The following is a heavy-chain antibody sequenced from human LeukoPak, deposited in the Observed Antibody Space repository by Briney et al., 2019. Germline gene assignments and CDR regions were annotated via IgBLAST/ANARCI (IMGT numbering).Heavy chain of an antibody. V-gene: IGHV4-39*07. CDR3: ARDAAVQQLDYYYYYMDV. D-gene: IGHD6-13*01. CDR2: IYYSGST. J-gene: IGHJ6*03. CDR1: GGSISSSSYY. Sequence: SETLSLTCTVSGGSISSSSYYWGWIRQPPGKGLEWIGSIYYSGSTYYNPSLKSRVTISVDTSKNQFSLKLSSVTAADTAVYYCARDAAVQQLDYYYYYMDVWGKGTTVTVSS.